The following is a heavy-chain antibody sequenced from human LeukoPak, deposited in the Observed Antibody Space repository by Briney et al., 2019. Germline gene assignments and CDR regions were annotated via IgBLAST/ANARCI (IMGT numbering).Heavy chain of an antibody. CDR3: ARDGSGWHTY. J-gene: IGHJ4*02. D-gene: IGHD6-19*01. Sequence: PGGSLRLPCAASGFTFSTYEMNWVRQAPGMGLEWVSYISSDGTRIYYADSVKGRFTISRDNAKNSLYLQMNSLRAEDTAVYYCARDGSGWHTYWGQGTLVTVSS. CDR2: ISSDGTRI. V-gene: IGHV3-48*03. CDR1: GFTFSTYE.